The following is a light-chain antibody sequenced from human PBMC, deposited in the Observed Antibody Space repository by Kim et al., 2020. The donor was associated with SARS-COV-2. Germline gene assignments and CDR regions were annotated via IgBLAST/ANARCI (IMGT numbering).Light chain of an antibody. CDR2: KVS. CDR1: PSLVFSDGKTY. J-gene: IGKJ4*01. V-gene: IGKV2-30*01. Sequence: SISCRSSPSLVFSDGKTYLNWFHQRPGQSPRRLIYKVSNRDSGVPDRFSGSGSGTDFTLKISRVEAEDVGVYYCMYGTHWPPSFTFGGGTKVDIK. CDR3: MYGTHWPPSFT.